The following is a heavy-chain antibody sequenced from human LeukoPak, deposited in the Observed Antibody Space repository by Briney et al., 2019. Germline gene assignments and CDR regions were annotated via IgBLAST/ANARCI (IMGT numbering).Heavy chain of an antibody. CDR3: AREVYDILTGYLNWFDP. CDR2: IYHSGST. Sequence: SETLSLTCAVSGGSISSGGYSWSWIRQPPGKGLEWIGYIYHSGSTYYNPSLKSRVTISVDRSKNRFSLKLSSVTAADTAVYYCAREVYDILTGYLNWFDPWGQGTLVTVSS. D-gene: IGHD3-9*01. CDR1: GGSISSGGYS. J-gene: IGHJ5*02. V-gene: IGHV4-30-2*01.